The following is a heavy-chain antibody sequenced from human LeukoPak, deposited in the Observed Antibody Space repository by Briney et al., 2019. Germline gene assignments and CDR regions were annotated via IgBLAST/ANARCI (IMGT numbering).Heavy chain of an antibody. CDR2: VVDHNGHT. Sequence: ASVKVSCKTSGHTFPKNGIAWVRQAPGRGLEWMGWVVDHNGHTKYAQRFQGRVIMTTDTSTSTAYMELRSLKSDGTAIYYCATVGRLHYVLEDWGQGTLVTVSS. CDR3: ATVGRLHYVLED. CDR1: GHTFPKNG. J-gene: IGHJ4*02. V-gene: IGHV1-18*01. D-gene: IGHD3-3*01.